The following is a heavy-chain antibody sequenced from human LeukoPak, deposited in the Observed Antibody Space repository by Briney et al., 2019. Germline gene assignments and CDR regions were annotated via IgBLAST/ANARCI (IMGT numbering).Heavy chain of an antibody. Sequence: PSETPSLTCTVSGGSISSYYWSWIRQPPGKGLDWIGYIYYSGSTNYNPSLKSRVTISVDTSKNQFSLKLSSVTAADTAVYYCARVSGWFDPWGQGTLVTVSS. J-gene: IGHJ5*02. D-gene: IGHD3-10*01. CDR3: ARVSGWFDP. CDR1: GGSISSYY. CDR2: IYYSGST. V-gene: IGHV4-59*01.